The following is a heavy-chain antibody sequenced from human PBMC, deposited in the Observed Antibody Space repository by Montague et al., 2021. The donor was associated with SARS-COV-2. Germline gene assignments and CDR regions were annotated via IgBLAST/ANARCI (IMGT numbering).Heavy chain of an antibody. CDR2: IYHSGST. Sequence: SETLSLTCAVSGGSISSSNWRSWVRQPPGKGLEWIGEIYHSGSTNYNPSLKSRVTISVDKSKNQFSLKLSSVTAADTAVYYCARESSGCFFRRCSRYGMDVWGRGTTVTVSS. CDR1: GGSISSSNW. D-gene: IGHD6-19*01. J-gene: IGHJ6*02. V-gene: IGHV4-4*02. CDR3: ARESSGCFFRRCSRYGMDV.